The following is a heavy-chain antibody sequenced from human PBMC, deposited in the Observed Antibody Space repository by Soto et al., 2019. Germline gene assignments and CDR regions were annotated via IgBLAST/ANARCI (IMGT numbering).Heavy chain of an antibody. CDR1: GGSISRGGYS. CDR2: IYHSGST. V-gene: IGHV4-30-2*01. D-gene: IGHD2-2*01. CDR3: ARVPDR. Sequence: PSGTLSLTCAVSGGSISRGGYSWGGIRQPPGKGLEWIGYIYHSGSTYYNPSLKSRVTISVDRSKNQFSLKLSSVTAADTAVYYCARVPDRWGQGTLVTVSS. J-gene: IGHJ5*02.